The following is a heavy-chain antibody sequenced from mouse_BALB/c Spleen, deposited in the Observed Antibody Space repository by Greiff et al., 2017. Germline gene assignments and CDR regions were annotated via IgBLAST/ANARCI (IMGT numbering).Heavy chain of an antibody. CDR3: ARRGYYGSSPYYYAMDY. Sequence: EVMLVESGGGLVQPGGSRKLSCAASGFTFSSFGMHWVRQAPEKGLEWVAYISSGSSTIYYADTVKGRFTISRDNPKNTLFLQMTSLRSEDTAMYYCARRGYYGSSPYYYAMDYWGQGTSVTVSS. CDR1: GFTFSSFG. J-gene: IGHJ4*01. CDR2: ISSGSSTI. D-gene: IGHD1-1*01. V-gene: IGHV5-17*02.